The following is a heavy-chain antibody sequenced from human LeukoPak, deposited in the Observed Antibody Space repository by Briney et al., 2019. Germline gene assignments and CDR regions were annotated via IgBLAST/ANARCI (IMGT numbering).Heavy chain of an antibody. D-gene: IGHD5-18*01. Sequence: GGSLRLSCAASGFTFSSYNMNWVRQAPGKGLEWVSSISSSSSYIYYADSVKGRFTISRDNAKNSLYLQMNSLRAEDTAVYYCARDLGVDTAMVTLFDYWGQGTLVTVSS. CDR3: ARDLGVDTAMVTLFDY. CDR2: ISSSSSYI. V-gene: IGHV3-21*01. CDR1: GFTFSSYN. J-gene: IGHJ4*02.